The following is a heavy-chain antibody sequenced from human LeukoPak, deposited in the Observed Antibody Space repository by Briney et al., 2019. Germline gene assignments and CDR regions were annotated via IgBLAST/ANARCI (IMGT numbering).Heavy chain of an antibody. CDR3: ARDRSDAIFGVVPYYMDV. CDR1: GGSFSGYY. D-gene: IGHD3-3*01. V-gene: IGHV4-34*01. CDR2: INHSGST. Sequence: SETLSLTCAVYGGSFSGYYWSWIRQPPGKGLEWIGEINHSGSTNYNPSLKSRVTISVDTSKNQFSLKLSSVTAADTAVYYCARDRSDAIFGVVPYYMDVWGKGTTVTVSS. J-gene: IGHJ6*03.